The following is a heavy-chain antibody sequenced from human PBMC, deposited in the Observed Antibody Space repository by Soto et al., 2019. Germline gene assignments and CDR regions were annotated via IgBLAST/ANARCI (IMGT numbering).Heavy chain of an antibody. CDR2: IRQDGSEK. V-gene: IGHV3-7*01. CDR1: GFTFSSFW. Sequence: EVQLVEAGGGLVQPGGSLRLSCAASGFTFSSFWMNWVRQAPGKGLEWVANIRQDGSEKYYVDSVKGRFTISRDNGENSLYLQLNSLASEDTAVYYCARERTFIVRALDVWGQGTTVTVSS. J-gene: IGHJ6*02. CDR3: ARERTFIVRALDV. D-gene: IGHD3-10*01.